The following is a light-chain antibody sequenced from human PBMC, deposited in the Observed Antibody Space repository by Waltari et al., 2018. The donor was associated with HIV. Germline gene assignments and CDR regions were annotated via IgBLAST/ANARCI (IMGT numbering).Light chain of an antibody. Sequence: PGQSITISCTGTNSDIGAYTFVSWYQQHPDQAPRLILFGVTRRPSGISSRFSGLKSGNTASLTIFGLQDEDEADYYCSSYTSFKTVVFGGGTKLTVL. V-gene: IGLV2-14*01. CDR2: GVT. CDR1: NSDIGAYTF. CDR3: SSYTSFKTVV. J-gene: IGLJ3*02.